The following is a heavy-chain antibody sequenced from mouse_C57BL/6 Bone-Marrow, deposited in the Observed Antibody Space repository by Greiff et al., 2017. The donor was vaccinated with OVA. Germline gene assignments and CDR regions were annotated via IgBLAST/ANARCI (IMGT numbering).Heavy chain of an antibody. Sequence: QVQLQQPGAELVMPGASVKLSCKASGYTFTSYWMHWVKQRPGQGLEWIGEIDPSDSYTNYNQKFKGKSTLTVDKSSSTAYMQLSSLTSEDSAVYYCAREGYYYGSSPYFDYWGQGTTLTVSS. CDR3: AREGYYYGSSPYFDY. CDR2: IDPSDSYT. CDR1: GYTFTSYW. D-gene: IGHD1-1*01. J-gene: IGHJ2*01. V-gene: IGHV1-69*01.